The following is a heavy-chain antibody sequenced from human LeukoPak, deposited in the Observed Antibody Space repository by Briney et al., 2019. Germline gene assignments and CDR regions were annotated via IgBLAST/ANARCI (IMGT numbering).Heavy chain of an antibody. D-gene: IGHD2-2*01. J-gene: IGHJ5*02. CDR1: GFTFSSYA. CDR2: ISGSGGST. CDR3: AKVPRIVVVPAAPGWFDP. V-gene: IGHV3-23*01. Sequence: GESLKISCAASGFTFSSYAMSWVRQAPGKGLEWVSAISGSGGSTYYADSVKGRFTISRDNSKNTLYLQMNSLRAEDTAVYYCAKVPRIVVVPAAPGWFDPWGQGTLVTVSS.